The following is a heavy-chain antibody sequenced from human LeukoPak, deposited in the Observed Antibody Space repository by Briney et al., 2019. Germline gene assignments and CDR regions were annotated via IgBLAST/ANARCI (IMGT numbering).Heavy chain of an antibody. CDR2: IYYSGST. D-gene: IGHD2-15*01. CDR1: GGSISSSSYY. Sequence: SETLSLTCTVSGGSISSSSYYWGWIRQPPGKGLEWIGSIYYSGSTYYNPSLKSRVTISVDTSKNQFSLKLSSVTAADTAVYYCARPVRRLGGRYCSGGSCYFGYWGQGTLVTVSS. CDR3: ARPVRRLGGRYCSGGSCYFGY. V-gene: IGHV4-39*01. J-gene: IGHJ4*02.